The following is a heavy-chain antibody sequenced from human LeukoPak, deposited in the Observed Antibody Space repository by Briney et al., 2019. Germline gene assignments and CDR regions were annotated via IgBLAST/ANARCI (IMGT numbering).Heavy chain of an antibody. CDR3: AKAIAVAGTSLDY. V-gene: IGHV3-23*01. J-gene: IGHJ4*02. CDR1: GFTFSSYA. CDR2: ISGSGGST. Sequence: GGSLRLSCAASGFTFSSYAMSWVRQAPGKGLEWVSAISGSGGSTYYADSVKGRFTISRDNSKNTLYLQMNSLRAEDTVVYYCAKAIAVAGTSLDYWGQGTLVTVSS. D-gene: IGHD6-19*01.